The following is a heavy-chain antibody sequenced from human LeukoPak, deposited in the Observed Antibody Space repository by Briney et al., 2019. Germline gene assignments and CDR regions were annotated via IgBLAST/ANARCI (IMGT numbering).Heavy chain of an antibody. CDR3: ARGRHDITMIVVVMTSVSYYMDV. V-gene: IGHV4-34*01. D-gene: IGHD3-22*01. J-gene: IGHJ6*03. CDR1: GGSFSGYH. CDR2: INPSGST. Sequence: SETLSLTCAVYGGSFSGYHWTWIRQSPGKGLEWIGDINPSGSTYYNPSLKSRLTISVDTSKNQFSLKLRSVTAADTAVYYCARGRHDITMIVVVMTSVSYYMDVWGKGTTVTVSS.